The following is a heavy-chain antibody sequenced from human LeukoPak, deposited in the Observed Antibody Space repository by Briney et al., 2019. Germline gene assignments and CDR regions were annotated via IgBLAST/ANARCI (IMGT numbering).Heavy chain of an antibody. V-gene: IGHV3-23*01. CDR2: LSGSGVST. D-gene: IGHD4-11*01. J-gene: IGHJ5*02. CDR3: AKASRATLTTVINWFDP. Sequence: PGGSLRLSCAASGFTFGSYVMAWVRQAPGKGLEWVSALSGSGVSTFSADSVKGRFTTSRDNSRNTLWLQMNSLRVEDTAVYYCAKASRATLTTVINWFDPWGQGTPVTVSS. CDR1: GFTFGSYV.